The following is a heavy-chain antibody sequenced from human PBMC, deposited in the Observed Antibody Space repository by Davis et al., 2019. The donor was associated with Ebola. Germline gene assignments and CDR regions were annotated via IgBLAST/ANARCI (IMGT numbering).Heavy chain of an antibody. V-gene: IGHV3-9*01. D-gene: IGHD2-2*01. CDR2: ISWNSGSI. J-gene: IGHJ5*02. Sequence: GGSLRLSCAASGFTFDDYAMHWVRQAPGKGLEWVSGISWNSGSIGYADSVKGRFTISRDNAKNSLYLQMNSLRAEDTALYYCAKEKGYCSSTSCYDWFDPWGQGTLVTVSS. CDR1: GFTFDDYA. CDR3: AKEKGYCSSTSCYDWFDP.